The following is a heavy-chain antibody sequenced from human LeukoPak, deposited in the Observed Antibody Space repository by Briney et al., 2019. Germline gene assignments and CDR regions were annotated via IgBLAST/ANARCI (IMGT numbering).Heavy chain of an antibody. D-gene: IGHD3-22*01. V-gene: IGHV3-30*18. CDR3: TKGRYGSSGYYSDY. J-gene: IGHJ4*02. Sequence: GRSLRLSCAASGFTFSSYGMHWVRQAPGKGLEWVALISYDGSNKYYADSVKGRFTISRDNSKNTLYLQMNSLRAEDTAVYYCTKGRYGSSGYYSDYWGQGTLVTVSS. CDR2: ISYDGSNK. CDR1: GFTFSSYG.